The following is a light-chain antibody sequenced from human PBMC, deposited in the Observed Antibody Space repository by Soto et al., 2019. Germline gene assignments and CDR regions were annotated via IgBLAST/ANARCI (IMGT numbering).Light chain of an antibody. CDR3: LLSYRRV. CDR1: TGAVTSGHY. Sequence: QAVVTQEPSLTVSPGGTVTLTCGSSTGAVTSGHYPYWFQQKPGQAPRTLIYDTSNKHSWTPARFSGSLLGGKAALTLSGAQPEDEAEYYCLLSYRRVCGTGTKV. J-gene: IGLJ1*01. CDR2: DTS. V-gene: IGLV7-46*01.